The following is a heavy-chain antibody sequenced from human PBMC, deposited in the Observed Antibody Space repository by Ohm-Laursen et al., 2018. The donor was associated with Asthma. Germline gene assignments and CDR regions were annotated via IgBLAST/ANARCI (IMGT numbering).Heavy chain of an antibody. V-gene: IGHV1-69*01. Sequence: ESSVKVSCKASGGTFSSYAISWVRQAPGQGLEWMGGIIPIFGTANYAQKFQGRVTITADESTSTAYMELSSLRSEDTAVYYCTCCSGGSCNSDYWGQGTLVTVSS. CDR1: GGTFSSYA. CDR2: IIPIFGTA. D-gene: IGHD2-15*01. CDR3: TCCSGGSCNSDY. J-gene: IGHJ4*02.